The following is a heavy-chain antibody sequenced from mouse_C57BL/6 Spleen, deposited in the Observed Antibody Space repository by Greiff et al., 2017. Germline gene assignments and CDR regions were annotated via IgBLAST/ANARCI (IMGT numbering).Heavy chain of an antibody. V-gene: IGHV5-17*01. CDR3: ARNYYGSSPYYFDY. CDR1: GFTFSDYG. CDR2: ISSGSSTN. D-gene: IGHD1-1*01. J-gene: IGHJ2*01. Sequence: EVQGVESGGGLVKPGGSLKLSCAASGFTFSDYGMHWVRQAPEKGLEWVAYISSGSSTNYYADTVKGRFTISRDNAKNTLFLQMTSLRSEATAMYYCARNYYGSSPYYFDYWGQGTTLTVSS.